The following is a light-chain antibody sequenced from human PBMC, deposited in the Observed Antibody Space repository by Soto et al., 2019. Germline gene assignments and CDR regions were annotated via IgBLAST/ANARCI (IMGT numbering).Light chain of an antibody. J-gene: IGKJ5*01. CDR1: QSISNY. CDR3: QQYGSSPIT. V-gene: IGKV3-20*01. CDR2: GAS. Sequence: EVVMTQSRATLSVSPGERATLSCRASQSISNYLAWYQQKPGQAPRLLIYGASSRATGIPDRFSGSGSGTDFTLTISRLEPEDFAVYYCQQYGSSPITFGQGTRLEIK.